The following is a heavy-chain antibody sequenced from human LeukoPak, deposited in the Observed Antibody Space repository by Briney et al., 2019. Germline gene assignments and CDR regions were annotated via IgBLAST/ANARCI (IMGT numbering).Heavy chain of an antibody. J-gene: IGHJ4*02. CDR3: ASSGEEDSNFDY. CDR1: GGSISSYY. CDR2: IYYSGST. D-gene: IGHD7-27*01. Sequence: SETLSFTCTVSGGSISSYYWSWIRQPPGKGLKWIGYIYYSGSTNYNPSLKSRVTISVDTSKNQFSLKLSSVTAADTAVYYCASSGEEDSNFDYWGQGTLVTVSS. V-gene: IGHV4-59*01.